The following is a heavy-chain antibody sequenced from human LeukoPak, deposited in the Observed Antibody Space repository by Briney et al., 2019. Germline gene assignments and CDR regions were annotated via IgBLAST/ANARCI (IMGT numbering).Heavy chain of an antibody. J-gene: IGHJ6*02. Sequence: ASVKVSCKASGGTFSSYAISWVRQAPGQGLEWMGGIIPIFGTANYAQKFQGRVTITADEPTSTAYMELSRLRSEDTAVYYCARGLTTTVVSAYYGMDVWGQGTTVTVSS. CDR2: IIPIFGTA. CDR1: GGTFSSYA. CDR3: ARGLTTTVVSAYYGMDV. V-gene: IGHV1-69*13. D-gene: IGHD4-23*01.